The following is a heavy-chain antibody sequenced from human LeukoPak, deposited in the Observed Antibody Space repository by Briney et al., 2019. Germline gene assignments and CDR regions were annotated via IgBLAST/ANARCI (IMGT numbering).Heavy chain of an antibody. D-gene: IGHD1-26*01. J-gene: IGHJ4*02. CDR3: ARSGATYFDY. Sequence: GGSLRLSCAASGFTFSSYSMNWARQPPGKGLEWVSSISSSSSYIYYADSVKGRFTISRDNAKNSLYLQMNSLRAEDTAVYYCARSGATYFDYWGQGTLVTVSS. V-gene: IGHV3-21*01. CDR1: GFTFSSYS. CDR2: ISSSSSYI.